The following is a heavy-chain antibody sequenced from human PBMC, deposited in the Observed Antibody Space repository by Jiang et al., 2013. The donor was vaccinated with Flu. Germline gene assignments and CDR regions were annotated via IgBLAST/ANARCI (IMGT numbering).Heavy chain of an antibody. CDR2: IDWDDDR. CDR1: GFSLSTSGMC. D-gene: IGHD1-7*01. Sequence: KPTQTLTLTCTFSGFSLSTSGMCVSWIRQPPGKALEWLARIDWDDDRYYSTSLKTRLTISKDTSKNQVVLTMTNMDPVDTATYYCARTRFITGTTSFDYWGQGTLVTVSS. J-gene: IGHJ4*02. V-gene: IGHV2-70*11. CDR3: ARTRFITGTTSFDY.